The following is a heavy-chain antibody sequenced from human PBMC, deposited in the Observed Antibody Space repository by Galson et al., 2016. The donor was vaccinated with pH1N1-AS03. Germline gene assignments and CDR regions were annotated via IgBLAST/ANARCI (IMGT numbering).Heavy chain of an antibody. J-gene: IGHJ4*02. V-gene: IGHV3-21*01. D-gene: IGHD6-19*01. Sequence: SLRLSCAASGFPFSGYRMNWVRQAPGKGLEWVSFISTSSSSIYYADSVKGRFTISSDNAQNLRYLQMKSLRDEDTAVYYCARDGPPQGISVAGSFDFWGQGTLVTVSS. CDR3: ARDGPPQGISVAGSFDF. CDR2: ISTSSSSI. CDR1: GFPFSGYR.